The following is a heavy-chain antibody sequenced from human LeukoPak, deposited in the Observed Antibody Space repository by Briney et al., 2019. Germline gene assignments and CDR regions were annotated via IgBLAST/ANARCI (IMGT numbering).Heavy chain of an antibody. J-gene: IGHJ6*04. CDR1: AFTLSSYT. V-gene: IGHV3-21*01. CDR3: ARVSQAGWDV. Sequence: GGSLRLSCAASAFTLSSYTMNWVRQAPGKGLEWVSPISSSGRYIYYADSVKGRFTISRDNAKNSLYLQMNSLRAEDTAVYYCARVSQAGWDVWGKGTTVTVSS. D-gene: IGHD6-19*01. CDR2: ISSSGRYI.